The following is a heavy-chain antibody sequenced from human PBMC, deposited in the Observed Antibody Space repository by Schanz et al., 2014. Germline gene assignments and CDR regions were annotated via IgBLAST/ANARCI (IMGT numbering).Heavy chain of an antibody. V-gene: IGHV1-18*01. D-gene: IGHD5-12*01. Sequence: QVQLVQSGAEVKKPGASVKVSCKASGYTFTSYGITWVRQAPGQGLEWMGWINGYNGHTLYAQKFQGRVTMTTDTSTSTSYMELTSLRFDDTAVYYCARAFGGYDAAGALDYWGQGTLVTVSS. CDR3: ARAFGGYDAAGALDY. J-gene: IGHJ4*02. CDR2: INGYNGHT. CDR1: GYTFTSYG.